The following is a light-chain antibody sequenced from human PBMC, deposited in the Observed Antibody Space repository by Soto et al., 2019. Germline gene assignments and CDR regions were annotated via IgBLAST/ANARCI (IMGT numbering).Light chain of an antibody. J-gene: IGLJ2*01. V-gene: IGLV1-47*02. CDR3: AAWDDSLNGPV. Sequence: QSVLTQPQSVSGAPGQRVTISCSGSTSNIGTSFVYWYQQLPGAAPKLLIHSSDKRPSGVPDRFSGSRSGTSASLAISGLRVEDEADYHCAAWDDSLNGPVFGGGTKLTVL. CDR2: SSD. CDR1: TSNIGTSF.